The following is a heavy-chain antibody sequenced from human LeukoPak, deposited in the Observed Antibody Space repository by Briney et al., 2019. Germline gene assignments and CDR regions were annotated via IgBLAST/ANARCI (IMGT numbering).Heavy chain of an antibody. J-gene: IGHJ4*02. D-gene: IGHD2-15*01. CDR3: ARARGGSFEFFDY. Sequence: SETLSLTCTVSGVSISSGGYFWSWLRLHPGKGLEWIGYIYCSGSAYYNPSLKSRLTISVDTSKNQFSLKMSSVTAADTAVYYCARARGGSFEFFDYWGQGTLVTVSS. CDR2: IYCSGSA. CDR1: GVSISSGGYF. V-gene: IGHV4-31*03.